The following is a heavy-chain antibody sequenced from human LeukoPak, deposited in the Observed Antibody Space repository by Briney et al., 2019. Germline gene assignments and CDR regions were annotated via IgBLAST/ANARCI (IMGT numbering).Heavy chain of an antibody. D-gene: IGHD3-22*01. CDR3: AKDILSRRDRSGYPLDY. J-gene: IGHJ4*02. CDR1: GFTFSSYA. CDR2: ISGSGGST. Sequence: GGSLRLSCAASGFTFSSYAMSWVRQAPGKGLEWVSAISGSGGSTYYAGSVKGRFTISRDNSKNTLYLQMNSLRAEDTAVYYCAKDILSRRDRSGYPLDYWGQGTLVTVSS. V-gene: IGHV3-23*01.